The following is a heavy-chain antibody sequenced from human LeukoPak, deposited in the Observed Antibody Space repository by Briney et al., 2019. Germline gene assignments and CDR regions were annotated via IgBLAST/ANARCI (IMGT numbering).Heavy chain of an antibody. CDR1: GYTFTGYF. J-gene: IGHJ2*01. CDR3: ARVRYSSGWSVWYFDL. D-gene: IGHD6-19*01. Sequence: ASVKVSCKASGYTFTGYFVHWVRQAPGQGLEWMGWINPNSGGTNYAQKFQGRVTMTRDTSISTAYMELSRLRSDDTAVYYCARVRYSSGWSVWYFDLWGRGTLVTVSS. CDR2: INPNSGGT. V-gene: IGHV1-2*02.